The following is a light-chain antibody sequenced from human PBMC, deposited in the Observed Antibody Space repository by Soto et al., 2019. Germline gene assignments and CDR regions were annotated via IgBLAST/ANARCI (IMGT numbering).Light chain of an antibody. V-gene: IGKV3-15*01. J-gene: IGKJ4*01. Sequence: ETVMTQSPATLSESQGERATLSCRASKSVSNDLAWYQQKPGQAPRLLIYGAAARATGIPARFSGSGFGTEFTLTISSLQSEDSAVYYCQHYNEWPFTFGGGTKVEIK. CDR1: KSVSND. CDR3: QHYNEWPFT. CDR2: GAA.